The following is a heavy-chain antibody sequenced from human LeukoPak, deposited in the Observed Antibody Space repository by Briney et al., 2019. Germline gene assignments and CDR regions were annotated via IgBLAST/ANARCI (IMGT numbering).Heavy chain of an antibody. V-gene: IGHV4-39*01. CDR1: GGSISSSSYY. CDR2: IYYSGST. D-gene: IGHD5-24*01. J-gene: IGHJ4*02. Sequence: SETLSLTCTVSGGSISSSSYYWCWIRQPPGKGLEWIGSIYYSGSTYYNPSLKSRVTISVDTSKNQFSLKLSSVTAADTAVYYCARLTGRWLPHKTYYFDYWGQGTLVTVSS. CDR3: ARLTGRWLPHKTYYFDY.